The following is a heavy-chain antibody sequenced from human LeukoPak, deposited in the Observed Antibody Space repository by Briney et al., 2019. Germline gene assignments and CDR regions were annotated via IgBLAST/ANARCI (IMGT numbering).Heavy chain of an antibody. CDR1: GGSFSGYY. CDR3: ARGPRNYHYYYMDV. V-gene: IGHV4-34*01. J-gene: IGHJ6*03. Sequence: SETLTLTCAVYGGSFSGYYWSWIRQPPGKGLEWIGEINHSGSTNYNPSLKSRVTISVDTSKNQFSLKLSSVTAADTAVYYCARGPRNYHYYYMDVWGKGTTVTVSS. CDR2: INHSGST.